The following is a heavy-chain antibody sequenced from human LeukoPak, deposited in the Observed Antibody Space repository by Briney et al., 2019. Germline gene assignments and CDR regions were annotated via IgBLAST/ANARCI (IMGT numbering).Heavy chain of an antibody. V-gene: IGHV1-18*01. CDR2: ISAYNGNT. J-gene: IGHJ4*02. CDR1: GYTFTSYG. D-gene: IGHD3-10*01. Sequence: ASVKVSCKASGYTFTSYGISWVRRAPGQGLEWMGWISAYNGNTNYAQKLQGRVTMTTDTSTSTAYMELRSLRSDDTAVYYCARSAWNGLLWFGESFGYWGQGTLVTVSS. CDR3: ARSAWNGLLWFGESFGY.